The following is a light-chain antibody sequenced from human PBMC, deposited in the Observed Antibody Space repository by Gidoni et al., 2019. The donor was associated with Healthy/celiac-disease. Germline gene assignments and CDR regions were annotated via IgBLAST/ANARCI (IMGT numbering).Light chain of an antibody. V-gene: IGKV1-8*01. J-gene: IGKJ2*01. CDR1: QGISSY. CDR3: QQDYSYPRT. CDR2: AAS. Sequence: AIRMTQSPSSFSASTGDRVTITCRASQGISSYLAWYQQKPGKAPKRLIYAASTLQSGVQSRVSGSGSGTDFTLTISCLQSEDFATYYCQQDYSYPRTFGQGTKLEIK.